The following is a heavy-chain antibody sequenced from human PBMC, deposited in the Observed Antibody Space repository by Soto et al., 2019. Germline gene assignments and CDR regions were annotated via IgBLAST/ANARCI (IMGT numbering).Heavy chain of an antibody. Sequence: VEVSCKASGYTFTSYGISWVRQAPGQGLEWMGWISAYNGNTNYAQKLQGRVTMTTDTSTSTAYMELRSLRSDDTAVYYCARGSMVRGVIMIPHYFDYWGQGTLVTVSS. V-gene: IGHV1-18*01. J-gene: IGHJ4*02. CDR1: GYTFTSYG. CDR2: ISAYNGNT. D-gene: IGHD3-10*01. CDR3: ARGSMVRGVIMIPHYFDY.